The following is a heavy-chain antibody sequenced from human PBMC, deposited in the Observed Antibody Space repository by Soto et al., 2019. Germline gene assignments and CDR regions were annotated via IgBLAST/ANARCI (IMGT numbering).Heavy chain of an antibody. D-gene: IGHD1-26*01. CDR1: GYTFTSYG. CDR2: ISAYNGNT. CDR3: ASFFNSGSYPSYYYYGMDV. J-gene: IGHJ6*02. Sequence: QVQLVQSGAEVKKPGASVKVSCEASGYTFTSYGISWVRQAPGQGLEWMGWISAYNGNTNYAQKLQGRVTMTTDTSTSTAYMELRILRSDDTAVYYCASFFNSGSYPSYYYYGMDVWGQGTTVTVSS. V-gene: IGHV1-18*01.